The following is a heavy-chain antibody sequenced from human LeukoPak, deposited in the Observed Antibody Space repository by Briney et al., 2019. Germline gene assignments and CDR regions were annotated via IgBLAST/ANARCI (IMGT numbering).Heavy chain of an antibody. CDR3: ARIPKNTIYGMDV. CDR2: INPSGGIT. Sequence: VASVKVSCKASGYTFTSYYMHWVRQAPGQGLEWMGIINPSGGITSYAQKFQGRVTMTRDTSTSTVYMELSSLRSEDTAVYYCARIPKNTIYGMDVWGQGTTVTVSS. J-gene: IGHJ6*02. CDR1: GYTFTSYY. D-gene: IGHD1/OR15-1a*01. V-gene: IGHV1-46*01.